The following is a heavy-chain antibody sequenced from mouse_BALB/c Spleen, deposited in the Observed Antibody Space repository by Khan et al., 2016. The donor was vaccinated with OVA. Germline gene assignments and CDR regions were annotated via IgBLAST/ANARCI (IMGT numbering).Heavy chain of an antibody. D-gene: IGHD1-3*01. CDR2: FYPGSDNT. J-gene: IGHJ3*01. V-gene: IGHV1-77*01. Sequence: QVQLKQSGAELARPGASVKLSCKASGYTFTDYYINWMRQRTGQGLEWIGEFYPGSDNTYYNEKFKGKATLTADKSSSTAYMQLSSLTSEDSAVYFCAREWAGWFPYWGQGTLVTVSA. CDR3: AREWAGWFPY. CDR1: GYTFTDYY.